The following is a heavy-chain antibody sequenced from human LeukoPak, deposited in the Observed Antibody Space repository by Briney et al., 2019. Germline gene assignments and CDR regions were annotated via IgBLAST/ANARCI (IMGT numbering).Heavy chain of an antibody. CDR3: ARVWGVRRTLYYFAD. V-gene: IGHV4-59*13. J-gene: IGHJ4*02. CDR2: VYYNGTI. D-gene: IGHD1-26*01. CDR1: GGSISSYY. Sequence: PSETLSLTCSVSGGSISSYYWTWIRRPPGRGLEWIGYVYYNGTIDYNPSLKSRVTMSVDTSQNHFYLQLSSVTASDTALYYCARVWGVRRTLYYFADWGQGTLVTVSS.